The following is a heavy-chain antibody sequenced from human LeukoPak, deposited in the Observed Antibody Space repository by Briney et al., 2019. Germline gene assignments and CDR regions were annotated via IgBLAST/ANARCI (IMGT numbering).Heavy chain of an antibody. CDR1: GIKLSNYG. Sequence: GGSLRLSCVVSGIKLSNYGMSWVRQAPGKGLEWVSGIREAGGGTRYADSVKGRFTISRDNSKNSLHLQMSSLRTEDTALYYCAKGLLHSSGYHHGWYFDYWGQGTLAAVSS. J-gene: IGHJ4*02. CDR3: AKGLLHSSGYHHGWYFDY. D-gene: IGHD3-22*01. CDR2: IREAGGGT. V-gene: IGHV3-43*02.